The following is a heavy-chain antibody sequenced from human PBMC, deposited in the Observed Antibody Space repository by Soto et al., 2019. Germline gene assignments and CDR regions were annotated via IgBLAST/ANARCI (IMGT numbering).Heavy chain of an antibody. V-gene: IGHV4-30-2*01. CDR1: GGSISSGGYS. D-gene: IGHD3-22*01. CDR2: MYHSGST. CDR3: ATYYYDTSGHPRYFDY. J-gene: IGHJ4*02. Sequence: SETLSLTCAVSGGSISSGGYSWSWIRQPPGKGLEWIGYMYHSGSTYYNPSLKSRVTISIDRSKNQFSLKLSSVTAADTAVYYCATYYYDTSGHPRYFDYWGQGTLVTVSS.